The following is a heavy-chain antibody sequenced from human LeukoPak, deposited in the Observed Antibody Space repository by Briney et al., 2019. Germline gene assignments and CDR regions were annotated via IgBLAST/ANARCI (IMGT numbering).Heavy chain of an antibody. D-gene: IGHD1-14*01. J-gene: IGHJ3*02. V-gene: IGHV3-48*04. Sequence: PGGSLRLSCTASGFTFGSYYMNWVRQAPGKGLEWIAYITSSSSTIYYADSVKGRFTISRDNAKNTLYLQMNSLRAEDTAVYYCARDVTLLNLGGGDAFDIWGQGTMVTVSS. CDR2: ITSSSSTI. CDR1: GFTFGSYY. CDR3: ARDVTLLNLGGGDAFDI.